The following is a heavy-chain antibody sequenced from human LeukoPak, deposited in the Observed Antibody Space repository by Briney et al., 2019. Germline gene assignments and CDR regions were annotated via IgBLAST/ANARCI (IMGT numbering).Heavy chain of an antibody. CDR3: ARDSLDCNNGVCQFRPWFDP. CDR2: IIPIFGTT. D-gene: IGHD2-8*01. Sequence: SVKVSCKASGGTFSSYAISWVRQAPGQGLEWMGGIIPIFGTTNYAQKFQGRVTITADKSTSTVYMELSSLRSEDTAVYYCARDSLDCNNGVCQFRPWFDPWGQGTLVTVSS. V-gene: IGHV1-69*06. J-gene: IGHJ5*02. CDR1: GGTFSSYA.